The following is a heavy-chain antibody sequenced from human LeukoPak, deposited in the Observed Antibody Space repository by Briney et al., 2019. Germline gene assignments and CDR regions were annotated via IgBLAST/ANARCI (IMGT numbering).Heavy chain of an antibody. J-gene: IGHJ4*02. D-gene: IGHD5-12*01. CDR1: GVSLSGYY. V-gene: IGHV4-34*01. Sequence: PSETLSLTCAVSGVSLSGYYWSWIRQPPGKGLEWIGEINHSGSSNYNPSLKSRVTISVDTSKNQFSLKLSSVTAADTAVYYCARGGIYSGYAGYWGQGTLVTVSS. CDR2: INHSGSS. CDR3: ARGGIYSGYAGY.